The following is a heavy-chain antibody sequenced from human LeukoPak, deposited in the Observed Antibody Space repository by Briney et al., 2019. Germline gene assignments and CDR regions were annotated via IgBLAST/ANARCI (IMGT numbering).Heavy chain of an antibody. CDR3: ARMGAVADLTFDY. D-gene: IGHD6-19*01. Sequence: GGSLRLSCAASGFTFSSYSVNWVRQAPGKGLEWVSSISSSSSYIYYADSVKGRFTISRDNAKNSLYLQMNSLRAEDTAVYYCARMGAVADLTFDYWGQGTLVTVSS. CDR1: GFTFSSYS. J-gene: IGHJ4*02. V-gene: IGHV3-21*01. CDR2: ISSSSSYI.